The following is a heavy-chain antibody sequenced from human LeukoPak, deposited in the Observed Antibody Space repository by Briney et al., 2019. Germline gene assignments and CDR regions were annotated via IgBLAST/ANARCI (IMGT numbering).Heavy chain of an antibody. Sequence: SETLSLTCTVSGVSISSSSYYWGWIRQPPGKGLEWIGSIYYSGSTYYNPSLKSRVTISVDTSKNQFSLKLSSVTAADTAVYYCARRPSLWFGVTYYYYYGMDVWGQGTTVTVSS. CDR3: ARRPSLWFGVTYYYYYGMDV. D-gene: IGHD3-10*01. CDR1: GVSISSSSYY. J-gene: IGHJ6*02. CDR2: IYYSGST. V-gene: IGHV4-39*01.